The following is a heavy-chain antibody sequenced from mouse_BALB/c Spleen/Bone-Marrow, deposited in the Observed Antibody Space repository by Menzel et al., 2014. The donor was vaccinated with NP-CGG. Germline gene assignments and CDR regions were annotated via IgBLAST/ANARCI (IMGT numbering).Heavy chain of an antibody. CDR3: TTLARSDFDY. D-gene: IGHD3-1*01. CDR2: IYPGNSDT. V-gene: IGHV1-5*01. J-gene: IGHJ2*01. CDR1: GYTFSNCW. Sequence: VQLKQSGTVLARPGAAVKMSCKASGYTFSNCWMHWVKQRPGQGLEWIGTIYPGNSDTTYNQKFKGKAKLTAVTSTSTAYMELSSLTNEDSAVYYCTTLARSDFDYWGQGTTLAVSS.